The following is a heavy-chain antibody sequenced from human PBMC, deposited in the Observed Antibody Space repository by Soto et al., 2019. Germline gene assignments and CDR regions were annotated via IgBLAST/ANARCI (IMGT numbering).Heavy chain of an antibody. V-gene: IGHV4-59*01. CDR3: ARAPMVISRSYFDX. CDR1: GGSISNFY. CDR2: ISYSGNT. D-gene: IGHD2-21*01. Sequence: SETLSLTCTVSGGSISNFYWSWIRQPPGKGLEWIGYISYSGNTNYNPYLKSRVSISVDTSKNQLSLNLTSVTAADTAVYYCARAPMVISRSYFDXWGQGTPVTVSX. J-gene: IGHJ4*02.